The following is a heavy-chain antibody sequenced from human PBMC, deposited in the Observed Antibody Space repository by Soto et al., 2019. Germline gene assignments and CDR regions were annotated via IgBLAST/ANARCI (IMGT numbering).Heavy chain of an antibody. CDR3: ARDVWEGGAVFGSNTYSYYHGMDV. V-gene: IGHV3-7*05. CDR2: IKRDGSEK. D-gene: IGHD3-16*01. Sequence: EVQLVESGGGLVQPGGSLRVSCAASGFTFSSYWMSWVRQAPGKGLQWVANIKRDGSEKYYVDSVKGRFIISRDNAKNSLYLQMNSLRVEDTAVYSCARDVWEGGAVFGSNTYSYYHGMDVWGQGTTVTVSS. CDR1: GFTFSSYW. J-gene: IGHJ6*02.